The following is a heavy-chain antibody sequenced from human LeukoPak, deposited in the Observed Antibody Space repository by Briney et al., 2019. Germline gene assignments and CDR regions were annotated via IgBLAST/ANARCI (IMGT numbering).Heavy chain of an antibody. CDR3: ASRSAVPYYYCYGMDV. V-gene: IGHV4-39*01. CDR1: GGSISSSSYY. CDR2: IYYSGST. J-gene: IGHJ6*02. Sequence: PSETLSLTCTVSGGSISSSSYYWGWIRQPPGKGLEWIGSIYYSGSTYYNPSLKSRVTISVDTSKNQFSLKLSSVTAADTAVYYCASRSAVPYYYCYGMDVWAQGTTVTVSS. D-gene: IGHD2-2*01.